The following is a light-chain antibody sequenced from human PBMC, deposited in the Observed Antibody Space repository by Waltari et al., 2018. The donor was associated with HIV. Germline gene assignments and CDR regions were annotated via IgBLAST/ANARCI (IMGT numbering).Light chain of an antibody. CDR3: QQYSATPLT. CDR2: GAS. CDR1: QSVFYSSNDKTF. J-gene: IGKJ4*01. Sequence: EIVMTQSPDSLAVSLGERATINCKSSQSVFYSSNDKTFLPWYQQKPGQPPKLIIYGASTREFGVPGRFSGSAAGTDVTLTISSLQSEDVAVYFWQQYSATPLTFGGGTKVEIK. V-gene: IGKV4-1*01.